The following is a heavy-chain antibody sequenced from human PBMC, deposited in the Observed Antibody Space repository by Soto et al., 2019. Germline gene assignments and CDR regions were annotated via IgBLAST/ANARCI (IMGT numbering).Heavy chain of an antibody. CDR3: TKRRSARPGFDAFDL. J-gene: IGHJ3*01. Sequence: GGSLRLSCAASGFTFEAYSLHWVRQLPGKGLEWVAGISGDSGSSGYADSVRGRFTVSRDNAKNSLFLQMSSLSPEDAALYYCTKRRSARPGFDAFDLWGQGTMVTVSS. CDR2: ISGDSGSS. CDR1: GFTFEAYS. V-gene: IGHV3-9*01.